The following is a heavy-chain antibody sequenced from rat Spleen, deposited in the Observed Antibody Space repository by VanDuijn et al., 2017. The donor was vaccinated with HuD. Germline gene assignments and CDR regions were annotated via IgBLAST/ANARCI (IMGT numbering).Heavy chain of an antibody. J-gene: IGHJ3*01. D-gene: IGHD1-7*01. CDR1: GFTFSDYA. Sequence: EVQLVESGGGLVQPGRSMQLSCSASGFTFSDYAMAWVRQSPKKDLEWVAPIIYDGSSTYYRDSVKVRFTIYSDNANTTLYLKMDSLRSEDTATYYCATKDYGSFAYWGQGTLVTVSS. V-gene: IGHV5S10*01. CDR3: ATKDYGSFAY. CDR2: IIYDGSST.